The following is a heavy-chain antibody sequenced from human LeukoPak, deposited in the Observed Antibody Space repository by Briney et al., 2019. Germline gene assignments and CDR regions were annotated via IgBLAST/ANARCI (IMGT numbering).Heavy chain of an antibody. V-gene: IGHV3-9*01. D-gene: IGHD3-22*01. Sequence: GGSLRLSCAASGLTFDGHAMYWVRQAPGKGLEWVSGINWDGSRIGYADAVKGRFTISRDSAKNSLYLQMNSLRTEDTALYYCARASYYYDTSGLGAFDIWGQGTLVTVSS. CDR3: ARASYYYDTSGLGAFDI. CDR2: INWDGSRI. CDR1: GLTFDGHA. J-gene: IGHJ3*02.